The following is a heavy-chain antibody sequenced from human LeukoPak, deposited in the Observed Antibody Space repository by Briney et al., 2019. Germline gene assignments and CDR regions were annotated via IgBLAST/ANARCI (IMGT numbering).Heavy chain of an antibody. D-gene: IGHD3-22*01. J-gene: IGHJ4*02. CDR1: GFTFSTYW. V-gene: IGHV3-74*01. Sequence: GGSLRLSCAASGFTFSTYWMNWVRHAPGRGLVWVSRINSDGSSTSYADSVKGRFTISRDNAKNTPYLQMNSLRAEDTAVYYCARESSGYYNGDYWGQGTLVTVSS. CDR3: ARESSGYYNGDY. CDR2: INSDGSST.